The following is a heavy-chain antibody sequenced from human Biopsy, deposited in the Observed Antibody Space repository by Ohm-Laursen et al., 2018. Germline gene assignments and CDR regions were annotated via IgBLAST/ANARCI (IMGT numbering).Heavy chain of an antibody. J-gene: IGHJ6*02. CDR3: ARGMGYCTNAVCYKSGSGSYYRYYYGMDV. V-gene: IGHV4-31*01. CDR1: GGSISSGGSY. D-gene: IGHD2-8*01. CDR2: IFNSANT. Sequence: SQTLSLTCPVSGGSISSGGSYWSWIRQRPGKGLEWIGYIFNSANTYYNPSLKNLITISGDTSKNQFSLKLNSVTAADTAVYYCARGMGYCTNAVCYKSGSGSYYRYYYGMDVWGQGTTVTVSS.